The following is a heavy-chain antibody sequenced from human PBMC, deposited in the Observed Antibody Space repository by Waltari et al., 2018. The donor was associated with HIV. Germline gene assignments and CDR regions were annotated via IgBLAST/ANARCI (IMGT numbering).Heavy chain of an antibody. J-gene: IGHJ6*02. CDR1: GGSISSYS. D-gene: IGHD3-3*01. CDR3: ARDQGITIFGVVPWDGMDV. Sequence: QVQLQESGPGLVKPSATLSLTCTVSGGSISSYSWSWIRQPAGKGLEWIGRIYTSGSTNYNPSLKSRVTMSVDTSKNQFSLKLSSVTAADTAVYYCARDQGITIFGVVPWDGMDVWGQGTTVTVSS. V-gene: IGHV4-4*07. CDR2: IYTSGST.